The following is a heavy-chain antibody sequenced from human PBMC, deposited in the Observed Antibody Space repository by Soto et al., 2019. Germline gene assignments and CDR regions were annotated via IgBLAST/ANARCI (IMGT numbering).Heavy chain of an antibody. D-gene: IGHD5-18*01. V-gene: IGHV3-21*01. Sequence: EVQLVESGGGLVKPGGSLRLSCAASGFTFSSYSMNWVRQAPGKGLEWVSSINSSSSYIYYADSVKGRFTISRDNAKNSLYLQMNSLRAECTAVYYCARDTGDTAMETAFDIWGQGTMVTVSS. CDR2: INSSSSYI. J-gene: IGHJ3*02. CDR1: GFTFSSYS. CDR3: ARDTGDTAMETAFDI.